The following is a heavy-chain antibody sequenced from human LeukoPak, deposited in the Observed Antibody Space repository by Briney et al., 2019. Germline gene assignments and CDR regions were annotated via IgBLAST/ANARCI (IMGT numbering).Heavy chain of an antibody. CDR3: ARGRGTSCSNRDGYYYYYRDV. Sequence: ASVKVSCKASGYIFTDYAIHWLRQAPGQRPEWMGWMNGGNGNTKYSQKFQGRITLIRDTSAATAYMELSSLRHDDLAVYYCARGRGTSCSNRDGYYYYYRDVWGKGTTVTVSS. D-gene: IGHD1/OR15-1a*01. J-gene: IGHJ6*03. V-gene: IGHV1-3*01. CDR2: MNGGNGNT. CDR1: GYIFTDYA.